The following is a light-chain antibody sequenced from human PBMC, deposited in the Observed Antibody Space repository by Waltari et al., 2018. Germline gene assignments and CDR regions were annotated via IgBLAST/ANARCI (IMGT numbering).Light chain of an antibody. CDR2: AAS. CDR3: QQRANWPPLT. CDR1: QSVYNF. Sequence: ELVLTQSPATLSLSPGERATLSCRASQSVYNFLAWYQQKPGQAPRLLIYAASQRATGIPARFSGSGSGTDFTLTISSLEPEDVAVYYCQQRANWPPLTFGGGTKVEIK. V-gene: IGKV3-11*01. J-gene: IGKJ4*01.